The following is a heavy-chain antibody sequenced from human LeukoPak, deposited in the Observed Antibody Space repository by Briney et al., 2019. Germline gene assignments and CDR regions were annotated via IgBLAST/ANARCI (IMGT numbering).Heavy chain of an antibody. V-gene: IGHV3-21*01. D-gene: IGHD6-19*01. Sequence: PGGSLRLSCAASGFTFSSYSMNWVRQAPGKGLEWVSSISSRSSYIYYADSVKGRFTISRDNAKNSLYLQMNSLRAEDTAVYYCASGIAVARTIDYWGQGTLVTVSS. J-gene: IGHJ4*02. CDR3: ASGIAVARTIDY. CDR2: ISSRSSYI. CDR1: GFTFSSYS.